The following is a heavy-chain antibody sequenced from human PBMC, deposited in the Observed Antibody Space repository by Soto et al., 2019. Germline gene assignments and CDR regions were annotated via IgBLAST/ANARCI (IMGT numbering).Heavy chain of an antibody. J-gene: IGHJ6*02. V-gene: IGHV5-51*01. Sequence: PGESLKISCKGFGYRFTSYWIGWVRQMPGKGLEWMGIINPYDSDTRYSPSFQGQVTISADKSISTVYLQWSSLKASDTAMYFCILQMIQPRMRYTIDAWGQGTTVT. CDR2: INPYDSDT. CDR3: ILQMIQPRMRYTIDA. CDR1: GYRFTSYW. D-gene: IGHD1-1*01.